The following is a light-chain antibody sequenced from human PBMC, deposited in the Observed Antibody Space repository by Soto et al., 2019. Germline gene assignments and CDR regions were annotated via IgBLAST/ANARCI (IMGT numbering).Light chain of an antibody. V-gene: IGKV3-20*01. CDR2: GTS. CDR3: QQYGSSPWT. J-gene: IGKJ1*01. Sequence: EIVLTQSPGTLSLSPGERATLSCRASQRLSSNYLAWFQQKAGQAPRLLIYGTSSRATGIPDRFSGSGSGTDFTLTINRLEPEDFAMYFCQQYGSSPWTFGQGTKVDIK. CDR1: QRLSSNY.